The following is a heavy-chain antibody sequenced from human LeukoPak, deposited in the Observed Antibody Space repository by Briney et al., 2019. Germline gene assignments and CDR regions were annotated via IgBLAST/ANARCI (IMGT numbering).Heavy chain of an antibody. CDR3: ARDLDAFDI. Sequence: GGSLRLSCAASGFTFSSYAMHWVRQAPGKGLEWVAVVSYDGSNKYYADSVKGRFTISRDNSKNTLYLQMNSLRAEDTAVYYCARDLDAFDIWGQGTMVTVSS. J-gene: IGHJ3*02. V-gene: IGHV3-30-3*01. CDR1: GFTFSSYA. CDR2: VSYDGSNK.